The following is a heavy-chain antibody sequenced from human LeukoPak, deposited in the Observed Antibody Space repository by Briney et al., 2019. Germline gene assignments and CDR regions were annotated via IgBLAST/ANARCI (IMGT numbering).Heavy chain of an antibody. CDR3: ARAAQLVRDFDY. J-gene: IGHJ4*02. CDR2: INHSGST. Sequence: SETLSLTCAVYGGSFSGYYWSWIRQPPGKGLEWIGEINHSGSTNYNPSLKSRVTISVDTSKNQFSLKLSSVTAADTAVYYCARAAQLVRDFDYWGQGTLGTVSS. CDR1: GGSFSGYY. V-gene: IGHV4-34*01. D-gene: IGHD6-13*01.